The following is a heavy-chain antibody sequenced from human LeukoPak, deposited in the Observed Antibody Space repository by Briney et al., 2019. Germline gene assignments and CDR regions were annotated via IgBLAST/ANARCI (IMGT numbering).Heavy chain of an antibody. Sequence: GASLKSSSRASGGTFSSYAISGVRQAPGQGLDWMGGIIPIFGTANYAQKFQGRVTITADESTSTAYMELSSLRSEDTAVYYCARGGYDSSGYLYYFDYWGQGTLVTVSS. CDR1: GGTFSSYA. CDR2: IIPIFGTA. CDR3: ARGGYDSSGYLYYFDY. J-gene: IGHJ4*02. V-gene: IGHV1-69*13. D-gene: IGHD3-22*01.